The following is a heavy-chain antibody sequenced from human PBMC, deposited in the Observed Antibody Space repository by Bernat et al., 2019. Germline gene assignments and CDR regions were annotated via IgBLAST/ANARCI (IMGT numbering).Heavy chain of an antibody. D-gene: IGHD6-13*01. CDR2: MYYNGDI. CDR3: ATDPPRVAAAGSIWFDP. J-gene: IGHJ5*02. V-gene: IGHV4-59*12. Sequence: QVQLQESGPGLVKPSETLSLTCTVSGGSFSRSYWSWIRQPPGKGLEWIGYMYYNGDINYNPSLKSRVTISVDTSSNQFSLKLNSVTAADTAVYYCATDPPRVAAAGSIWFDPWGQGTLVTVSS. CDR1: GGSFSRSY.